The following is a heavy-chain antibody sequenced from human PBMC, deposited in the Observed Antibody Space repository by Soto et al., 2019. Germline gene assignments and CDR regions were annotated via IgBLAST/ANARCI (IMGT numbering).Heavy chain of an antibody. V-gene: IGHV1-69*06. CDR1: GDTLSCYA. Sequence: ASVTVSCQATGDTLSCYAISWVRPAPGQGLAWMGGNIPIFGTANYAQQFQGRVTLTADTSTSTAYIALSRLRSEDTAEYYCARSVCSSNSFGGMDVWGQGTTVTVSS. D-gene: IGHD2-2*01. CDR2: NIPIFGTA. J-gene: IGHJ6*02. CDR3: ARSVCSSNSFGGMDV.